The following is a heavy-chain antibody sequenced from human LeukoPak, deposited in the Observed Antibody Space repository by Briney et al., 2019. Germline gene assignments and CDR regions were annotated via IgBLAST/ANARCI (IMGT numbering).Heavy chain of an antibody. D-gene: IGHD6-13*01. V-gene: IGHV4-34*12. CDR1: GYSLTNHY. J-gene: IGHJ5*02. CDR3: ARGPGAVHP. Sequence: SETLSLTCAVHGYSLTNHYWIWIRQPPGKGLEWIAEVLHTGSTNYNPSFKRRVTISVDTSKNQFFLNLTSVTAADTAVYYCARGPGAVHPWGQRILVTVSS. CDR2: VLHTGST.